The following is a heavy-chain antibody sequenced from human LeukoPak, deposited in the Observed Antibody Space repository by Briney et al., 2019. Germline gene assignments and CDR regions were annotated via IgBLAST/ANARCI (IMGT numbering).Heavy chain of an antibody. D-gene: IGHD3-22*01. Sequence: PGGSLRLSCAASGFTFSSYAMSWVRQAPGKGLEWVSAISGSGGSTYYADSVKGRFTISRDNAKNSLYLQMNSLRAEDTAVYYCARASYYYDSSGYYGNYFDYWGQGTLVTVSS. CDR1: GFTFSSYA. CDR3: ARASYYYDSSGYYGNYFDY. CDR2: ISGSGGST. J-gene: IGHJ4*02. V-gene: IGHV3-23*01.